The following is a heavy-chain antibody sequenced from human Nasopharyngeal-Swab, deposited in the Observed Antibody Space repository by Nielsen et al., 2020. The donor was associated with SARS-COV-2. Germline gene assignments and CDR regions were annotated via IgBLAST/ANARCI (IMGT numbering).Heavy chain of an antibody. J-gene: IGHJ3*02. CDR2: ISGSGGST. CDR3: AKLDMVRGVIITSYAFDI. V-gene: IGHV3-23*01. Sequence: WIRQPLGKGLEWVSAISGSGGSTYYADSVKGRFTISRDNSKNTLYLQMNSLRAEDTAVYYCAKLDMVRGVIITSYAFDIWGQGTMVTV. D-gene: IGHD3-10*01.